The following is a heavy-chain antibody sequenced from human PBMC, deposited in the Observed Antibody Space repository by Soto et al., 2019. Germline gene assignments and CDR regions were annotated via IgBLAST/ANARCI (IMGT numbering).Heavy chain of an antibody. D-gene: IGHD4-17*01. Sequence: PGGSLRLSCEGSGFNFRNFNMIWVRQAPGKGLEWVSSVSGSSSHIYYADSVKGRFTVSRDNANNLVFLQMNGLRPEDTAMYYCARDLRGHYGPWGQGTMVTVS. CDR2: VSGSSSHI. V-gene: IGHV3-21*06. CDR3: ARDLRGHYGP. CDR1: GFNFRNFN. J-gene: IGHJ3*01.